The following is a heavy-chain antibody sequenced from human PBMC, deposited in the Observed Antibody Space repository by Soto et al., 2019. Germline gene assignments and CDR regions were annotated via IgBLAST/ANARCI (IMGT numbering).Heavy chain of an antibody. CDR1: GGSITSVDSSGDYY. D-gene: IGHD3-3*01. V-gene: IGHV4-30-4*01. CDR2: IHHRGST. CDR3: ARSKFLSLLVWFDP. Sequence: PSETLSLTCTVSGGSITSVDSSGDYYWSWIRQPPGKGLEWIGYIHHRGSTYYNPSLKSRVIMSVDTSKNQFSLKLTSLTAADTAVYYCARSKFLSLLVWFDPWGQGILVTVSS. J-gene: IGHJ5*02.